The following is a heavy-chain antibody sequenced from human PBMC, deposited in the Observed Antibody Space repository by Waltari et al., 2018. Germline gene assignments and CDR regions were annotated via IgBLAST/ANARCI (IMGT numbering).Heavy chain of an antibody. CDR3: ARTGPYTSSWAKTYYFDY. J-gene: IGHJ4*02. Sequence: QLQLQESGPGLVKPSETLSLTCTVSGGSISSSNYYWGWIRQPPGKGLEWIGSIYYSGSTYYNPALKSRVTISVDTSKNQFSLKLSSVTAADTAVYYCARTGPYTSSWAKTYYFDYWGQGALVTVSS. V-gene: IGHV4-39*01. CDR1: GGSISSSNYY. D-gene: IGHD6-13*01. CDR2: IYYSGST.